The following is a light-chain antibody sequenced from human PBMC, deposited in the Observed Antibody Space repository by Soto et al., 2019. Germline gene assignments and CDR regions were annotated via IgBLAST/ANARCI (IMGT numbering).Light chain of an antibody. CDR3: QQYGSSPRT. CDR2: GAS. V-gene: IGKV3-20*01. J-gene: IGKJ1*01. CDR1: QSVSSN. Sequence: IVLPHPRATLSVSPWEMATLSCRASQSVSSNFAWYQQKPGQAPRLLIYGASTMATGIPDRFSGSGSGTDFTLTISRMEPEDFAVYCCQQYGSSPRTFGQGTKVDIK.